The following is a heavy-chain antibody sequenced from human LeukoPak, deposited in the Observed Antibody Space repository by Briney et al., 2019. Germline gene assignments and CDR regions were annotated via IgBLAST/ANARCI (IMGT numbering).Heavy chain of an antibody. D-gene: IGHD1-26*01. J-gene: IGHJ5*02. V-gene: IGHV1-69*04. CDR1: GGTFSSYA. Sequence: SVKVFCKASGGTFSSYAISWVRQAPGQGLEWMGRIIPILGIANYAQKFQGRVTITADKSTGTAYMELSSLRSEDTAVYYCARDRGDXGTPRGFDPWGQGTLVTVSS. CDR2: IIPILGIA. CDR3: ARDRGDXGTPRGFDP.